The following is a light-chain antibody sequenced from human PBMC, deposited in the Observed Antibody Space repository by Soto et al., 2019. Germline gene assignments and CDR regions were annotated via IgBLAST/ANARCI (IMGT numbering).Light chain of an antibody. V-gene: IGKV3-11*01. CDR3: QQRHMSPIT. CDR2: DAY. Sequence: TKSPASRSLSPGERAPLPCGDSQSIRSNLAWYPQKPGQAPRLVIYDAYNRETGIQPRFSGSGSGTEFTLTISSLEPEDSAVYYCQQRHMSPITFGQGTRLEIK. CDR1: QSIRSN. J-gene: IGKJ5*01.